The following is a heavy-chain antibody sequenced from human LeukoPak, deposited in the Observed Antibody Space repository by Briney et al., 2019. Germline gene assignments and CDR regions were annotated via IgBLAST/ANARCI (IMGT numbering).Heavy chain of an antibody. CDR1: GYTFTSYD. CDR3: ARLASSSWPLYYYYGMDV. Sequence: ASVKVSCKASGYTFTSYDINWVRQATGQGLEWMGWMNPNNGNTGYAQKFQGRVTMTRSTFISTAYMELSSLRSEDTAVYYCARLASSSWPLYYYYGMDVWGQGTTVTASS. D-gene: IGHD6-13*01. CDR2: MNPNNGNT. J-gene: IGHJ6*02. V-gene: IGHV1-8*01.